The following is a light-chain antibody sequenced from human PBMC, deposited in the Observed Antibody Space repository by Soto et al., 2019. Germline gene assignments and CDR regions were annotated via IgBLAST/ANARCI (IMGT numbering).Light chain of an antibody. J-gene: IGKJ5*01. CDR1: QSVSSD. CDR2: GVS. CDR3: QQYNNWPPIT. Sequence: EIVMTQSPANLSASPGERATHSCRTSQSVSSDLAWYQQKPGQAPRLLIYGVSTRASGVSARFSGSGSGTEFTLTISSLQSEDAAVYYCQQYNNWPPITFGQGTRLEIK. V-gene: IGKV3-15*01.